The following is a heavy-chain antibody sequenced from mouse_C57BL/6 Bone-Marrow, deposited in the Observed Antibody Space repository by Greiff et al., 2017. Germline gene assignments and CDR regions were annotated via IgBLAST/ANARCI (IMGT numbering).Heavy chain of an antibody. D-gene: IGHD1-1*01. CDR1: GFTFSSYA. CDR3: ARGELRSYYYSMDY. J-gene: IGHJ4*01. CDR2: ISDGGSYT. V-gene: IGHV5-4*01. Sequence: EVQGVESGGGLVKPGGSLKLSCAASGFTFSSYAMSWVRQTPEKRLEWVATISDGGSYTYYPDNVKGRFTISRNNAKNNLYLQMSHLKSEDTAMYYGARGELRSYYYSMDYWCQGTSVTVSS.